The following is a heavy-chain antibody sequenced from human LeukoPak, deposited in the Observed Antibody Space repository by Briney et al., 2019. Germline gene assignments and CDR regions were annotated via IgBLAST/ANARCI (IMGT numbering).Heavy chain of an antibody. CDR1: GFTFSNAW. CDR3: TTGNWGSFSY. V-gene: IGHV3-15*01. CDR2: NKSKTDGGTT. Sequence: GGSLRLSCAASGFTFSNAWMNWVRQAPGKGLEWVGRNKSKTDGGTTDYVAPVKGRFTISRDDSKNTLYLQVNSLNTEDTAVYYCTTGNWGSFSYWGQGTLVTVSS. J-gene: IGHJ4*02. D-gene: IGHD7-27*01.